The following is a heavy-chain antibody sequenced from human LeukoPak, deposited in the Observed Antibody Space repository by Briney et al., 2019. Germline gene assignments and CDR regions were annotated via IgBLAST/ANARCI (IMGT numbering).Heavy chain of an antibody. CDR1: GGSFSGIY. CDR3: TRVPYYYGSGSFLSD. V-gene: IGHV4-34*01. J-gene: IGHJ4*02. CDR2: IYYSGNT. D-gene: IGHD3-10*01. Sequence: SETLSLTCAVYGGSFSGIYWSWIRQPPGKGLEWIGSIYYSGNTYYNPFLKSRVTLSVDTSKTQFSLKLNSVTAADTAVYYCTRVPYYYGSGSFLSDWGQGTLVTVSS.